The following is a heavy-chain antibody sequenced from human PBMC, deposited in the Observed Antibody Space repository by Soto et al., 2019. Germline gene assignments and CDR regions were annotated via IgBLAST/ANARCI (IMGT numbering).Heavy chain of an antibody. J-gene: IGHJ5*02. CDR2: IYYSGRT. V-gene: IGHV4-31*03. CDR3: ARSVFP. Sequence: QVQLQESGPGLVKPSQTLFLTCTVSGGSISSGGYYWNWIRQHPGKGLEWIGYIYYSGRTYYNPFLKSRVTISVATSKIQFSLKLSSVTAADTAVYYCARSVFPWGQGPLVTVSS. CDR1: GGSISSGGYY.